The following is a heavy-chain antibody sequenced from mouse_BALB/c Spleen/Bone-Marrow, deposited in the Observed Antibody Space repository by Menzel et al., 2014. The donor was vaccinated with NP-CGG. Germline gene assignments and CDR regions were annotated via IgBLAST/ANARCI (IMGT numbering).Heavy chain of an antibody. J-gene: IGHJ2*01. D-gene: IGHD3-2*02. CDR2: IYPGDGDT. CDR3: ARGYPSEY. Sequence: VQLQQSGAELARPGASVRLSCKASGYTFTSYWMQWVKQRPGQGLEWIGAIYPGDGDTRYTQKFKGKATLTADKSSSTAYMQLSSVSAEDSAAYYCARGYPSEYWVQGTTPTVSS. CDR1: GYTFTSYW. V-gene: IGHV1-87*01.